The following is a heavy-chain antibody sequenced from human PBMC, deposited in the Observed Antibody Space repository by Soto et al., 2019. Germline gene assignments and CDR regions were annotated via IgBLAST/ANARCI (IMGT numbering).Heavy chain of an antibody. CDR3: AADRDSSSWYGTYGMDV. J-gene: IGHJ6*02. V-gene: IGHV1-58*01. CDR2: IVVGSGNT. D-gene: IGHD6-13*01. Sequence: GASVKVSCKASGFTFTSSAVQWVRQARGQRLEWIGWIVVGSGNTNYAQKFQERVTITRDMSTSTAYMELSSLRSEDTAVYYCAADRDSSSWYGTYGMDVWGQGTTVTVSS. CDR1: GFTFTSSA.